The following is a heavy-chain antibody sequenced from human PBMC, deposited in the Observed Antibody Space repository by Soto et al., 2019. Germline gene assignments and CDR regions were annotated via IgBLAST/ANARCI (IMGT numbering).Heavy chain of an antibody. V-gene: IGHV3-21*01. Sequence: EVQLVESGGGLVKPGGSLRLSCAASGFMFSSYYMNWVRQAPGKGLEWVSSISSSSSYIYYADSVKRRFTISRDNAKNSLYLLMNSLRAEDTAVYYCARGDILTGYAVFDYWGQGTLVTVSS. J-gene: IGHJ4*02. CDR1: GFMFSSYY. D-gene: IGHD3-9*01. CDR2: ISSSSSYI. CDR3: ARGDILTGYAVFDY.